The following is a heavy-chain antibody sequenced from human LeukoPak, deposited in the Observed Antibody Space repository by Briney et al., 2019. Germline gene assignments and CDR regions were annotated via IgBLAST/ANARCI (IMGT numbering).Heavy chain of an antibody. CDR3: ARDHYGSYDAFDI. CDR2: IYYSGNT. CDR1: GGSVSSGSYY. J-gene: IGHJ3*02. D-gene: IGHD3-16*01. V-gene: IGHV4-61*01. Sequence: KPSETLSLTCTVSGGSVSSGSYYWSWIRQPPGKGLEWIGYIYYSGNTNYNPSLKSRVTISIDTSKNQFSLNLSSVTAADTAVYYCARDHYGSYDAFDIWGQGTMFTVSS.